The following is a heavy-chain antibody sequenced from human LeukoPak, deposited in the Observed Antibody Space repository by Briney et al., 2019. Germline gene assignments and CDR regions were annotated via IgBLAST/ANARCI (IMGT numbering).Heavy chain of an antibody. CDR3: AKDSGYGSGSYSRWFDP. CDR1: GFTFSSYG. Sequence: PGRSLRLSCAASGFTFSSYGMSWVRQAPGKGLEWVSAISGSGGSTYYADSVKGRFTISRDNSKNTLYLQMNSLRAEDTAVYYCAKDSGYGSGSYSRWFDPWGQGTLVTVSS. J-gene: IGHJ5*02. CDR2: ISGSGGST. D-gene: IGHD3-10*01. V-gene: IGHV3-23*01.